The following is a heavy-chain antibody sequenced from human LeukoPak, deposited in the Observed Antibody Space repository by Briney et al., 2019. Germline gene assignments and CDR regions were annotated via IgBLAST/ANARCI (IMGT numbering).Heavy chain of an antibody. V-gene: IGHV4-59*01. Sequence: SETLSLTCTVSGGSISSYYWSWIRQPPGKGLEWIGYIYYCGSTNYNPSLKSRVTISVDTSKNQFSLKLSSVTAADTAVYYCARVRGSRGAFDIWGQGTMVTVSS. J-gene: IGHJ3*02. D-gene: IGHD6-19*01. CDR1: GGSISSYY. CDR2: IYYCGST. CDR3: ARVRGSRGAFDI.